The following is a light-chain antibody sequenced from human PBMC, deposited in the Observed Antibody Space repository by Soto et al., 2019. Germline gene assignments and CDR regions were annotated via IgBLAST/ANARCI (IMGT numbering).Light chain of an antibody. CDR2: GAS. CDR1: ETIVNNY. CDR3: QQYDTSPAT. Sequence: DIVLTQSPGTLSSSPGERATLSCRASETIVNNYLAWYQQKPGQAPRLLIYGASSRATGIPDRFSGSGSGTEFTLTISRLEPEDFALYYCQQYDTSPATFGQGTKVEIK. V-gene: IGKV3-20*01. J-gene: IGKJ1*01.